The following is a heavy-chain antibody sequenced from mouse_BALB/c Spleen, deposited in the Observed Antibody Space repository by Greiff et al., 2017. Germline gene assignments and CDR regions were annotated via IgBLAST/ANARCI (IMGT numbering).Heavy chain of an antibody. V-gene: IGHV1S81*02. Sequence: VQLQQSGAELVKPGASVKLSCKASGYTFTSYYMYWVKQRPGQGLEWIGEINPSNGGTNFNEKFKSKATLTVDKSSSTAYMQLSSLTSEDSAVYYCTRGDDGYLYYYAMDYWGQGTSVTVSS. CDR2: INPSNGGT. CDR1: GYTFTSYY. J-gene: IGHJ4*01. D-gene: IGHD2-3*01. CDR3: TRGDDGYLYYYAMDY.